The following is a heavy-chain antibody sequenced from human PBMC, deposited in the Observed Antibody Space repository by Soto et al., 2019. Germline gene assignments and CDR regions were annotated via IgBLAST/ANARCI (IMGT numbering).Heavy chain of an antibody. CDR3: SRYGALGENYYNFSMDV. J-gene: IGHJ6*02. D-gene: IGHD3-16*01. CDR1: GYTFTSYG. V-gene: IGHV1-18*01. CDR2: ISAYNGNT. Sequence: QVQLVQSGAEVKKPGASVKVSCKASGYTFTSYGISWVRQAPGQGLEWMGWISAYNGNTNYAQKLQGRVTMTTDTSKSTVYMELRSLRSDDTAEYYCSRYGALGENYYNFSMDVWGQGTTVTVSS.